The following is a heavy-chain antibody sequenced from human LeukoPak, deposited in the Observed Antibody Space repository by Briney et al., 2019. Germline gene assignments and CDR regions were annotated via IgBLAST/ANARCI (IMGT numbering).Heavy chain of an antibody. D-gene: IGHD6-19*01. CDR2: ISSNGGST. CDR1: GFTFSTYA. V-gene: IGHV3-64*01. CDR3: ARAYNSGWTFDY. J-gene: IGHJ4*02. Sequence: PGGSLRLSCAASGFTFSTYAMHWVRQAPGKGLEYVSAISSNGGSTYYASSVKGRFTISRDNSKNTLYLHMGSLRAEDMAVYYCARAYNSGWTFDYWGQGTLVTVSS.